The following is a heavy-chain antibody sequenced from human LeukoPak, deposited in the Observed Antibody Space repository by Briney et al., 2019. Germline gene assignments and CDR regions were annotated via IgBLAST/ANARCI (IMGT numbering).Heavy chain of an antibody. Sequence: GGSLRLSCAASGFTFSSYSMNWVRQAPGKGLEWVLSISSSSSYIYYADSVKRRFSISRDNPKNSLNLQMNSLRAEDTAVYYCARMDIVVVPAENHSDSWGQGTLVTVSS. V-gene: IGHV3-21*01. D-gene: IGHD2-2*03. CDR1: GFTFSSYS. J-gene: IGHJ4*02. CDR2: ISSSSSYI. CDR3: ARMDIVVVPAENHSDS.